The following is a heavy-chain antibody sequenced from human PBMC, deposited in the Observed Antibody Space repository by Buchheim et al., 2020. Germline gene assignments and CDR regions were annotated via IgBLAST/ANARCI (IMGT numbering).Heavy chain of an antibody. D-gene: IGHD4-17*01. J-gene: IGHJ6*02. CDR3: ARSEVAYGDYFGYYYGMDV. CDR2: ISGSGGST. Sequence: EVQLLESGGGLVQPGGSLRLSCATSGFTFSSYAMSWVRQAPGKGLEWVSAISGSGGSTYYADSVKGRFTISRDNSKNTLYLQMNSLRAEDTAVYYCARSEVAYGDYFGYYYGMDVWGQGTT. CDR1: GFTFSSYA. V-gene: IGHV3-23*01.